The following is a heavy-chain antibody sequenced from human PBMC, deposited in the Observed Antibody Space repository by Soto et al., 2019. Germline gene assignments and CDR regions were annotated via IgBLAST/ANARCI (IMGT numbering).Heavy chain of an antibody. CDR3: ASSTSPDAY. V-gene: IGHV3-48*01. Sequence: EVQLVESGGGLVQPGGSLRLSCVASGFTFNSYSMNWVRQAPGKGLEWISYINSGSTSVFYADSVKGRFTISSDNAKTSLHLQMNSLRAEDTAVYYCASSTSPDAYWGQGTLVTVSS. D-gene: IGHD2-2*01. CDR1: GFTFNSYS. J-gene: IGHJ4*02. CDR2: INSGSTSV.